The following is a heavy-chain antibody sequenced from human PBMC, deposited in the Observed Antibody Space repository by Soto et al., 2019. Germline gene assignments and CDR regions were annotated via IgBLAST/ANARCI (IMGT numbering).Heavy chain of an antibody. V-gene: IGHV1-18*04. J-gene: IGHJ4*02. CDR1: GYTFTRYG. CDR3: ARDYSGITGTIDY. Sequence: ASVKVSCKASGYTFTRYGISCVLQSPGQGLEWMGWISAYNGNTNYAQKLQGRVTMTTDTSTSTAYMELRSLRSDDTAVYYCARDYSGITGTIDYWGQGTLVTVSS. D-gene: IGHD1-20*01. CDR2: ISAYNGNT.